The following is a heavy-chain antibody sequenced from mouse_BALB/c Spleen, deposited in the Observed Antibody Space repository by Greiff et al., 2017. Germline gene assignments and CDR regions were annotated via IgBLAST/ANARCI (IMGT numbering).Heavy chain of an antibody. Sequence: EVNLVESGGDLVKPGGSLKLSCAASGFTFSSYGMSWVRQTPDKRLEWVATISSGGSYTYYPDSVKGRFTISRDNAKNTLYLQMSSLKSEDTAMYYCARKDVGYFDYWGQGTTLTVSS. CDR1: GFTFSSYG. CDR3: ARKDVGYFDY. J-gene: IGHJ2*01. CDR2: ISSGGSYT. V-gene: IGHV5-6*01.